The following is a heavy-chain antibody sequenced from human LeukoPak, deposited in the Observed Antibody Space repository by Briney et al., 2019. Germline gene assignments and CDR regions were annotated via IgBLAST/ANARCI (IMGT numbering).Heavy chain of an antibody. Sequence: NPSETLSLTCTVSGGSISSYYWSWIRQPPGKGLEWIGYIYYSGSTYYNPSLKSRVTISVDTSKNQFSLKLTSVTAADTAVYYCTRDVPRSAGYPDNWGQGTLVTVSS. CDR1: GGSISSYY. J-gene: IGHJ4*02. CDR2: IYYSGST. D-gene: IGHD2-15*01. CDR3: TRDVPRSAGYPDN. V-gene: IGHV4-59*12.